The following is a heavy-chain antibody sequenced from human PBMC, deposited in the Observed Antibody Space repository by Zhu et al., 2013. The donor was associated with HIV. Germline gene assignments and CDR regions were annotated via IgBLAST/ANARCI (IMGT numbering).Heavy chain of an antibody. J-gene: IGHJ4*02. V-gene: IGHV3-23*01. CDR2: ISPGGDYT. CDR3: AKAVLPTALRTVELDC. Sequence: EVQLLESGGGLVQPGESLRLSCAASGFTFDNYAMNWVRQAPGKGLEWVSGISPGGDYTRYADSVKGRFAISRDSSKSTLFLQMNNLRVEDTAVYYCAKAVLPTALRTVELDCWGQGTLVTVSS. CDR1: GFTFDNYA. D-gene: IGHD2-2*01.